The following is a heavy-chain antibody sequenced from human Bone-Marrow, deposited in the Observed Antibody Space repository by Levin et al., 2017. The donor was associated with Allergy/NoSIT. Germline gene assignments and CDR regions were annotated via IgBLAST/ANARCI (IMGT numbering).Heavy chain of an antibody. CDR2: ISNTGTTV. CDR3: ARDWGGNYFAFFDY. J-gene: IGHJ4*02. D-gene: IGHD1-26*01. Sequence: SCVASGFTLSQYDMIWVRQSPGKGLEWLSTISNTGTTVSFADSVKGRFTVSRDNTKKSLFLEMNSLRADDTAIYYCARDWGGNYFAFFDYWGQGALVTVSS. CDR1: GFTLSQYD. V-gene: IGHV3-48*03.